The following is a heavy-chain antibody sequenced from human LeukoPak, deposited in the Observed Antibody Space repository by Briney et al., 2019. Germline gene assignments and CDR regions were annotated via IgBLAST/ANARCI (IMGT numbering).Heavy chain of an antibody. CDR1: GGTFSSYA. CDR3: ARNRDGYNYFWFDP. J-gene: IGHJ5*02. Sequence: SVKVSCKASGGTFSSYAIGWVRQAPGQGLEWMGGIIPIFGTTNYGQKSQGRVTITADESTSTAYMELSSLRSEDTAVYYCARNRDGYNYFWFDPWGQGTLVTVSS. V-gene: IGHV1-69*13. CDR2: IIPIFGTT. D-gene: IGHD5-24*01.